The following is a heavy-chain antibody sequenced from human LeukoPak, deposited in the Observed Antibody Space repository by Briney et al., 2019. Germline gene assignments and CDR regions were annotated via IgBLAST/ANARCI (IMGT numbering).Heavy chain of an antibody. J-gene: IGHJ4*02. V-gene: IGHV3-13*01. CDR1: GFTFSSYD. D-gene: IGHD2-15*01. CDR2: IGTAGDT. Sequence: GGSLRLSCAASGFTFSSYDMHWARQATGKGLEWVSAIGTAGDTYYPGSVKGRFTISRENAKNSLYLQMNSLRAGDTAVYYCARGGNRYCSGGSCYMFDYWGQGTLVTVSS. CDR3: ARGGNRYCSGGSCYMFDY.